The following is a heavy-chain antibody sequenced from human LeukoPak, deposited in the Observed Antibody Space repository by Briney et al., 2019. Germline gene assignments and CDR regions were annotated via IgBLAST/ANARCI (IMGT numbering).Heavy chain of an antibody. J-gene: IGHJ5*02. V-gene: IGHV4-34*01. CDR3: ARRSSGWYPGWFDP. D-gene: IGHD6-19*01. CDR1: GGSFSGYY. CDR2: INHSGST. Sequence: SETLSLTCAVYGGSFSGYYWSWIRQPPGKGLEWIGEINHSGSTNYNPSLKSRVTISVDTSKNQFSLKLSSVTAADTAVYYCARRSSGWYPGWFDPWGQGTLVTVSS.